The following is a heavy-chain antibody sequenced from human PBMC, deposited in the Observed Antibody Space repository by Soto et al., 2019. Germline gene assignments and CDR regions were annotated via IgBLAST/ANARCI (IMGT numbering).Heavy chain of an antibody. CDR3: ARRDYAYNWFDP. CDR1: GYTFTNYR. Sequence: QVQLVQSGAAVKKPGASVKVSCKASGYTFTNYRISWVRQAPGQGLEWMGWISTYNGNTNYAQKLQDRXXMXTXXSTSTAYMELRSLRSDDTAVYYCARRDYAYNWFDPWGQGTLVTVSS. J-gene: IGHJ5*02. D-gene: IGHD4-17*01. CDR2: ISTYNGNT. V-gene: IGHV1-18*01.